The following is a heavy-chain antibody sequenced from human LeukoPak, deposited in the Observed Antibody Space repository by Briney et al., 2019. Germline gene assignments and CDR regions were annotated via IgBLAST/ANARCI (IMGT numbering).Heavy chain of an antibody. CDR3: AREIFGSGSYPDL. CDR1: GFSFDTYA. D-gene: IGHD3-10*01. CDR2: IWHDGSHK. V-gene: IGHV3-33*01. Sequence: GRSLRLSCAASGFSFDTYAMHWVRQAPGQGLEWVALIWHDGSHKFYSNSVRGQFTISRDNSKNTVYLQMNNLRPDDTAVYYCAREIFGSGSYPDLWGQGTLVTVSS. J-gene: IGHJ5*02.